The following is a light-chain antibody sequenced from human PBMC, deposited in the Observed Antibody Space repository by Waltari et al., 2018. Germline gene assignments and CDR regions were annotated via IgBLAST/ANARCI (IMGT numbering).Light chain of an antibody. CDR3: SSFAGSNNV. V-gene: IGLV2-8*01. CDR1: NSALGLYNY. J-gene: IGLJ1*01. Sequence: QSALTQPPSASGAPGESAPISSTGTNSALGLYNYVSWYPQHPGKAPKLMIYAVTKRPSGVPDRFSGSKSGNTASLTVSGLQTDDEADYFCSSFAGSNNVFGSGTKVTVL. CDR2: AVT.